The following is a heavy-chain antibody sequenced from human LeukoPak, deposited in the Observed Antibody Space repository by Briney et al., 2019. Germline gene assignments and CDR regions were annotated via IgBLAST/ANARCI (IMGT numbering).Heavy chain of an antibody. CDR2: IYYGGST. Sequence: SETLSLTCTVSGGSISSYYWSRIRQPPGKGLEWIGYIYYGGSTNYNPSLKSRVTISVDTSKNQFSLKLSSVTAADTAVYYCARRGPSWFDPWGQGTLVTVSS. CDR1: GGSISSYY. J-gene: IGHJ5*02. CDR3: ARRGPSWFDP. V-gene: IGHV4-59*08.